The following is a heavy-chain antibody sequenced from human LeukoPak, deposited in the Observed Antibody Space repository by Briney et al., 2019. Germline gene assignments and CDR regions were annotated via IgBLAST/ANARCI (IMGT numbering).Heavy chain of an antibody. CDR1: GFTFSSYA. D-gene: IGHD1-26*01. CDR3: ARANRWACELDF. J-gene: IGHJ4*02. Sequence: GRSLRLSCAASGFTFSSYAMHWVRQAPGKGLEWVAVISYDGSNKYYADSVKGRFTISRDNSKNTLYLQVNSLRVEDTAVYYCARANRWACELDFWGLGTLVTVSS. CDR2: ISYDGSNK. V-gene: IGHV3-30-3*01.